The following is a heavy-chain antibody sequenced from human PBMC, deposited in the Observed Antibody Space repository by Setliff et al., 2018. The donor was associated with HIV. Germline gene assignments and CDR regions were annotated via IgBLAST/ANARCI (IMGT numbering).Heavy chain of an antibody. V-gene: IGHV3-53*01. D-gene: IGHD3-22*01. J-gene: IGHJ4*02. Sequence: PGGSLRLSCEASGFRVTDTYMAWVRQAPGKGLEWVTLIYKAGKTYYADFVKGRFTIARDDTKNTVSLQMTNLEPGDTAMYYCAKDVYVAKYYYGSSGYSGSYYFDYWGQGTLVTVSS. CDR2: IYKAGKT. CDR1: GFRVTDTY. CDR3: AKDVYVAKYYYGSSGYSGSYYFDY.